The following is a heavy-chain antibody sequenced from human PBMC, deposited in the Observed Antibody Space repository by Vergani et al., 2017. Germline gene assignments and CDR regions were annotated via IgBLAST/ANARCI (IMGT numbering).Heavy chain of an antibody. CDR1: GGSINSGSYY. V-gene: IGHV4-61*02. CDR2: IYTSGST. Sequence: QVQLQESGPGLVKPSQTLSLTCTVSGGSINSGSYYWSWIRQPAGKGLEWIGRIYTSGSTNYNPSLKSRVTISVDTSKNQFSLKLSSVTAADTAVYYCARALSDFGSYYYYYMDVWGKGTTVTVSS. D-gene: IGHD3-3*01. J-gene: IGHJ6*03. CDR3: ARALSDFGSYYYYYMDV.